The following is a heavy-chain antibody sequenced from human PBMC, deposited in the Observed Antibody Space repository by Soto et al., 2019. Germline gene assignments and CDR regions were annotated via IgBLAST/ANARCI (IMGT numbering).Heavy chain of an antibody. CDR2: IWYDGSNK. CDR3: ASRSPGWGEFYYYGMDV. J-gene: IGHJ6*02. D-gene: IGHD3-10*01. V-gene: IGHV3-33*01. CDR1: GFTFISYG. Sequence: GGSLRLSCAASGFTFISYGMHWVRQAPGKGLEWVAVIWYDGSNKYYADSVKGRFTISRDNSKNTLYLHMNSLRAEDTAVYFCASRSPGWGEFYYYGMDVWGQGTTVTVSS.